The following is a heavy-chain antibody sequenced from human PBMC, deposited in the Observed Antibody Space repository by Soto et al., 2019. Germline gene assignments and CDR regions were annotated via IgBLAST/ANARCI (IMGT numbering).Heavy chain of an antibody. D-gene: IGHD2-21*01. V-gene: IGHV3-7*01. J-gene: IGHJ1*01. CDR3: VSARHIGH. Sequence: GGSLRLSCAASGFTFSNYWMSWVRQAPGKGLEWVANIKQDGSESNYADSVKGRFTISRDNAENSLYLQMTSLRAEDTAVYYWVSARHIGHWGQRTLVTVSS. CDR2: IKQDGSES. CDR1: GFTFSNYW.